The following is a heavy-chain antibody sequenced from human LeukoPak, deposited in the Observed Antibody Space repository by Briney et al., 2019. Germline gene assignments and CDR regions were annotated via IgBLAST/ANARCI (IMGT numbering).Heavy chain of an antibody. CDR2: TFYSGST. V-gene: IGHV4-39*01. J-gene: IGHJ4*02. Sequence: TSETLSLTCTVSGGSISSSSYYWGWIRQPPGKRLEWIGSTFYSGSTYYNPSLKSRVTISVDTSKNQFSLKLSSVTAADTAVYYCARRTDFWSGLINYWGQGTLVTVSS. D-gene: IGHD3-3*01. CDR1: GGSISSSSYY. CDR3: ARRTDFWSGLINY.